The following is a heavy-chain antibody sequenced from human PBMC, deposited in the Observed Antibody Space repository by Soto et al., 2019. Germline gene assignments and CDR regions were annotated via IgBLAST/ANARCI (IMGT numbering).Heavy chain of an antibody. CDR1: GFTFKTAW. CDR3: ATDLPTEGAGEFDY. D-gene: IGHD1-26*01. Sequence: VGSLRLSCVASGFTFKTAWMAWVRQAPGKGLEWVGHVTTGGPTHYAAPVQGRFAISRDDSKNTAYLQMNILKAEDTAVYYCATDLPTEGAGEFDYWGQGTPVTVSS. V-gene: IGHV3-15*01. J-gene: IGHJ4*02. CDR2: VTTGGPT.